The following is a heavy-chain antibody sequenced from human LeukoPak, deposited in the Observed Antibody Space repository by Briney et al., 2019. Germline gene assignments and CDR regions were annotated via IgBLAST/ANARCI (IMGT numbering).Heavy chain of an antibody. J-gene: IGHJ4*02. Sequence: PSETLSLTCAVYGGSLSGYYWSWIRQPPGKGLEYIAFIHYSGHTNYNPSLKSRVTISIDTSKNQFSLNLSSVTAADTAVYYCARLGKGVTYRAYYLDYWGQGTLVTVSS. D-gene: IGHD1-26*01. CDR1: GGSLSGYY. CDR3: ARLGKGVTYRAYYLDY. V-gene: IGHV4-59*08. CDR2: IHYSGHT.